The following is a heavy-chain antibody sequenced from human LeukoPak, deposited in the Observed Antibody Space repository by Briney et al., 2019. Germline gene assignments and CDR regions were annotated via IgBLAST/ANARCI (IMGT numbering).Heavy chain of an antibody. V-gene: IGHV4-34*01. CDR3: ARLALPSG. D-gene: IGHD2-15*01. CDR1: GGSFSGYY. Sequence: SSETLSLTCAVYGGSFSGYYWSWIRQPPGKGLEWIGEINHSGRPNYSPSLKRRVTISVDTSKSQFSLKLSSVTAADTAVYYCARLALPSGWGQGTLVTVSS. CDR2: INHSGRP. J-gene: IGHJ4*02.